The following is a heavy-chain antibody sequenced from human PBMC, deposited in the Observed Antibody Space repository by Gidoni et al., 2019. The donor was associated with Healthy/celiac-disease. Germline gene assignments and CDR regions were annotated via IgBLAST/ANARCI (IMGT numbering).Heavy chain of an antibody. CDR2: ISGSGGST. CDR3: AKDQSSGYYENWFDP. D-gene: IGHD3-22*01. CDR1: GCTFSSYA. Sequence: EVQLLESGGGLVQPGGSLRLSCAASGCTFSSYAMSWVRQAPGKGLDWVSAISGSGGSTYYEDSVKGRFTISRDNSKNTLYLQMNSLRAEDTAVYYCAKDQSSGYYENWFDPWGQGTLVTVSS. V-gene: IGHV3-23*01. J-gene: IGHJ5*02.